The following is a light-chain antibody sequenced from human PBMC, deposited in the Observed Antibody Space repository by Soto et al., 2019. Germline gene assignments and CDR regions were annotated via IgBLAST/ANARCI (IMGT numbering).Light chain of an antibody. CDR1: HSVSSSY. J-gene: IGKJ2*02. CDR3: QQYGISPPCT. CDR2: GAS. Sequence: EIVLTQSPGTLSLSPGERATLSCRASHSVSSSYLAWYQQKPGQAPRLLIYGASSRATGIPDRFSGSGSGTDFTLTISRLEPEDFAVYYCQQYGISPPCTFGQGTKLEIK. V-gene: IGKV3-20*01.